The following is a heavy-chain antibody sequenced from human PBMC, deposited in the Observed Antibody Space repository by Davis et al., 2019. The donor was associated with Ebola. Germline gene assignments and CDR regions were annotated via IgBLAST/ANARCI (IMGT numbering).Heavy chain of an antibody. D-gene: IGHD2-15*01. CDR1: GFTFSSYG. J-gene: IGHJ4*02. CDR2: IWYDGSNK. CDR3: AREGGCSGGSCYYFDY. Sequence: PGGSLRLSCAASGFTFSSYGMHWVRQAPGKGLEWVAVIWYDGSNKYYADSVKGRFTISRDNAKNTLYLQMNSLRAEDTAVYYCAREGGCSGGSCYYFDYWGQGTLVTVSS. V-gene: IGHV3-33*01.